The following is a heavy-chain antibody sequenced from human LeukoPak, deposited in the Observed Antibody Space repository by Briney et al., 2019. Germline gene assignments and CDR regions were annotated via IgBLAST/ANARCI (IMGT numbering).Heavy chain of an antibody. Sequence: GASVKVSCKASGYTFTNYGISWVRQAPGQGLEWLGWISAYERNTNYAQKLQGRVSMTTDTSTNTAYMELRSLRFDDTAVYYCVRANVVVALTAPFDIWGQGTMVTVSS. V-gene: IGHV1-18*01. J-gene: IGHJ3*02. D-gene: IGHD2-15*01. CDR1: GYTFTNYG. CDR3: VRANVVVALTAPFDI. CDR2: ISAYERNT.